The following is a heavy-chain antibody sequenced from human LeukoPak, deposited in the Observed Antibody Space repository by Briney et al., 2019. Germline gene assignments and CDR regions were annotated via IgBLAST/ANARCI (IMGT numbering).Heavy chain of an antibody. CDR2: IYHSGST. CDR3: ARTIRYFDWLSITYAINYFDY. D-gene: IGHD3-9*01. J-gene: IGHJ4*02. V-gene: IGHV4-4*02. Sequence: SETLSLTRAVPGGSISSSNWWSWVRQPPGKGLEWIGEIYHSGSTNYNPSLKSRVTISVDTSKNQFSLKLSSVTAADTAVYYCARTIRYFDWLSITYAINYFDYWGQGTLVTVSS. CDR1: GGSISSSNW.